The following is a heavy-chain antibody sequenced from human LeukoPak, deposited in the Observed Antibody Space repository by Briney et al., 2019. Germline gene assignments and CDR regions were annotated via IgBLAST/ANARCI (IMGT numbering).Heavy chain of an antibody. CDR1: GFTFSSYY. D-gene: IGHD3-10*01. J-gene: IGHJ4*02. V-gene: IGHV3-7*01. Sequence: GGSLRLSCAASGFTFSSYYTSWVRQAPGKGLEWVADIKKDGSEKYYVDSVKGRFTISRDNAKNSLYLQMNSLRAEDTAVYFCARDHVTNYYGSGPSDHWGQGTLVTVSS. CDR3: ARDHVTNYYGSGPSDH. CDR2: IKKDGSEK.